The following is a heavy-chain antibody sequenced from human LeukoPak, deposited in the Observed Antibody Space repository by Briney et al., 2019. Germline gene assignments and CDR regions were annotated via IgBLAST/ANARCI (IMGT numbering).Heavy chain of an antibody. CDR1: GYTFTSYA. V-gene: IGHV1-3*01. J-gene: IGHJ5*02. CDR2: INAGNGNT. CDR3: ARDLVAYCSSTSCYGIDP. Sequence: ASVKVSCKASGYTFTSYAMHWVRQAPGQRLEWMGWINAGNGNTKYSQKFQGRVTITRDTSASTAYMELSSLRSEDTAVYYCARDLVAYCSSTSCYGIDPWGQGTQVTVSS. D-gene: IGHD2-2*01.